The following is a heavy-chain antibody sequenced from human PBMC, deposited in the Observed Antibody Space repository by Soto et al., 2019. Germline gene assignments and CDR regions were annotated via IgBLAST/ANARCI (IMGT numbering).Heavy chain of an antibody. J-gene: IGHJ4*02. CDR3: ARYGCSGGRCYYFDY. D-gene: IGHD2-15*01. Sequence: QVQLQESGPGLVKPSETLSLTCTVSGGSISGYFWSWIRQSPGKGLEWIGYIHYSGSTHYNPSLKSRVTISVETSKNQFSLKLSSVSAADTAVYYCARYGCSGGRCYYFDYWGQGTLVTVSS. CDR1: GGSISGYF. CDR2: IHYSGST. V-gene: IGHV4-59*01.